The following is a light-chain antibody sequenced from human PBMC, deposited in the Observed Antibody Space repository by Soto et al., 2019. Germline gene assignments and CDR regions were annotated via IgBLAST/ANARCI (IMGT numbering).Light chain of an antibody. J-gene: IGKJ1*01. V-gene: IGKV1-5*01. CDR1: EDIDTS. CDR3: QHYDTFSWT. Sequence: DIQMTQSPSTLSVSLGDRITITCRAGEDIDTSLAGFQQRTGKAPKVLIAGASGLMNGVPSTFSGSGSGTEFALTISSVQPDDFATYFCQHYDTFSWTFGQGTKVDIK. CDR2: GAS.